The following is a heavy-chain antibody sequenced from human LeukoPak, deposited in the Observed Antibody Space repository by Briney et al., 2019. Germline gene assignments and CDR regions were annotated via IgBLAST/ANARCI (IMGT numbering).Heavy chain of an antibody. Sequence: GGSLRLSCAASGFTFSNYWMHWVRQAPGKGLVWVSRISPDGSSTTYADSVKGRFTISRDNAKNTLFLQMNSLRAEDTAVYYCVKGKDYYMDVWGKGTTVPISS. CDR3: VKGKDYYMDV. J-gene: IGHJ6*03. V-gene: IGHV3-74*01. CDR2: ISPDGSST. CDR1: GFTFSNYW.